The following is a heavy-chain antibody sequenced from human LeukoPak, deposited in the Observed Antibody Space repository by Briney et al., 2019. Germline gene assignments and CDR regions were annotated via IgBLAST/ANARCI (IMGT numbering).Heavy chain of an antibody. V-gene: IGHV4-30-4*08. Sequence: ASETLSLTCTVSGGSISSSSYYWSWIRQPPGKGLEWIGYIYYSGSTYYNPSLKSRVTISVDTSKNQFSLKLNSVTAADTAVYYCAREEWFDPWGQGTLVTVSS. J-gene: IGHJ5*02. CDR2: IYYSGST. CDR3: AREEWFDP. CDR1: GGSISSSSYY.